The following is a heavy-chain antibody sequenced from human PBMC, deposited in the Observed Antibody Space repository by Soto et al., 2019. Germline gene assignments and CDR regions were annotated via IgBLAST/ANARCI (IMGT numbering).Heavy chain of an antibody. CDR2: INVGNVKT. V-gene: IGHV1-3*01. D-gene: IGHD3-22*01. CDR1: GYTFTRYH. Sequence: HVQFVQSGAEVKKPGASVKVSCKTPGYTFTRYHRHWVRQAPGQRLEWKGWINVGNVKTRYTKKLQGRLTLTRDTPGNTANLELNSLISDYTAVYYCATPQDYDGCLDSWGQGTLVTVSS. CDR3: ATPQDYDGCLDS. J-gene: IGHJ4*02.